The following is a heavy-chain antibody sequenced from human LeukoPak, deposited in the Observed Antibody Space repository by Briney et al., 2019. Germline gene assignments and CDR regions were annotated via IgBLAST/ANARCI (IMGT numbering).Heavy chain of an antibody. CDR3: ARLTAAMFSGYYYMDV. CDR1: GYSFTSYW. J-gene: IGHJ6*03. CDR2: IYPDDSDT. V-gene: IGHV5-51*01. D-gene: IGHD2-2*01. Sequence: GESLKISCKGSGYSFTSYWIGWVRQMPGKGLEWMGIIYPDDSDTRYSPSFQGQVTISADKSISTAYLQWSSLKASDTAMYYCARLTAAMFSGYYYMDVWGKGTTVTVSS.